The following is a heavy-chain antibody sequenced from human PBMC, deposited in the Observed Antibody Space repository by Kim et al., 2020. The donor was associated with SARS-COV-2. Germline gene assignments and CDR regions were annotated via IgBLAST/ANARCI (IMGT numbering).Heavy chain of an antibody. CDR1: GGSISSYY. D-gene: IGHD3-10*01. J-gene: IGHJ4*02. V-gene: IGHV4-59*13. CDR2: IYYSGST. Sequence: SETLSLTCTVSGGSISSYYWSWIRQPPGKGLEWIGYIYYSGSTNYNPSLKSRVTISVDTSKNQFSLKLSSVTAADTAVYYCASTREQPMDGLPFDYWGQGTLVTVSS. CDR3: ASTREQPMDGLPFDY.